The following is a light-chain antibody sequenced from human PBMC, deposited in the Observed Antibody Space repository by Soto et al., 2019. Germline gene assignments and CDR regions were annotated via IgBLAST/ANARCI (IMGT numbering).Light chain of an antibody. Sequence: DLQMTQSPSTLSAPVGDRVTITCRASQSCRNSLAWYQQKAGKAPTLLIYDASTLQSGVPSRFSGSGSGAEFSLTISSLQPEDFATYYCLCYITYPWTFGQGTKVDI. CDR2: DAS. V-gene: IGKV1-5*01. J-gene: IGKJ1*01. CDR3: LCYITYPWT. CDR1: QSCRNS.